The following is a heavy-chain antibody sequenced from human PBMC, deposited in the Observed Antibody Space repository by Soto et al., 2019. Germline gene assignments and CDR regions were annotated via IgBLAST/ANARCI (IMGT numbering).Heavy chain of an antibody. D-gene: IGHD3-9*01. J-gene: IGHJ4*02. CDR3: AGDNTGYFDWLFFDY. CDR2: ISSNGGST. CDR1: GFTFSSYA. V-gene: IGHV3-64*01. Sequence: PGGSLRLSCAASGFTFSSYAMHWVRQAPGKGLEYVSAISSNGGSTYYANSVKGRFTISRDNSKNTLYLQMGSLRAEDMAVYYCAGDNTGYFDWLFFDYWGQGTLVTVSS.